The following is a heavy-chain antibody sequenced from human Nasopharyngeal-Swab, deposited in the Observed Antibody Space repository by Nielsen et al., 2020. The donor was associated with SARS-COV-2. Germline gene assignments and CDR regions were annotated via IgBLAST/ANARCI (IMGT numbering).Heavy chain of an antibody. J-gene: IGHJ4*02. CDR3: AKVENSGSDRGLWYIDY. D-gene: IGHD4/OR15-4a*01. CDR2: IGASGVST. Sequence: GESLKISCAASGFTFSNYAMRWVRQAPGKGLEWVSAIGASGVSTYYADSVKGRFTISRDNSKNTLYLQMNSLRAEDTAVYYCAKVENSGSDRGLWYIDYWGQGTRVTVSS. CDR1: GFTFSNYA. V-gene: IGHV3-23*01.